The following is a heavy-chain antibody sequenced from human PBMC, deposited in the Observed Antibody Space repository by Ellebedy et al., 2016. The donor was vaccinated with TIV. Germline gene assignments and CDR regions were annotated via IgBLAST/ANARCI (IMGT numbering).Heavy chain of an antibody. CDR1: RGTFSSYA. CDR2: IIPIFGTA. D-gene: IGHD4-17*01. Sequence: SVKVSXKASRGTFSSYAISWVRQAPGQGLEWMGGIIPIFGTANYAQKFQGRVTITADESTSTAYMELSSLRSEDTAVYYCAINPSVDYGETLDYWGQGTLGTGSS. V-gene: IGHV1-69*13. J-gene: IGHJ4*02. CDR3: AINPSVDYGETLDY.